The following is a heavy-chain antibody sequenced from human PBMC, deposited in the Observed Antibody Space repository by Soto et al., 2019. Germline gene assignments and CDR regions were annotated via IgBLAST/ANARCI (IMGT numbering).Heavy chain of an antibody. CDR1: GYTFASYG. CDR3: ARDRPEVYYYYGMDV. Sequence: ASVKVSCKASGYTFASYGISWVRQAPGQGLESMGWISAYNGNTNYAQKLQGRVTMTTDTSTSTAYMELRSLRSDDTAVYYCARDRPEVYYYYGMDVLGQGTTVTVSS. J-gene: IGHJ6*02. V-gene: IGHV1-18*04. CDR2: ISAYNGNT.